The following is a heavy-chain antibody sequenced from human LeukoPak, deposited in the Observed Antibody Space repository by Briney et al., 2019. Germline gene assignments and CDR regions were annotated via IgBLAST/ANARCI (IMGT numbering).Heavy chain of an antibody. Sequence: GASVKVSCKASGYTFTSYDINWVRQATGQGLEWMGWMNPNSGNAGYSQKFQDRVTMTRDTSTSTGYMELSSLRSEDTAVYYCARPHIAVAGKLDAFDIWGQGTMVTVSS. CDR3: ARPHIAVAGKLDAFDI. J-gene: IGHJ3*02. V-gene: IGHV1-8*01. D-gene: IGHD6-19*01. CDR2: MNPNSGNA. CDR1: GYTFTSYD.